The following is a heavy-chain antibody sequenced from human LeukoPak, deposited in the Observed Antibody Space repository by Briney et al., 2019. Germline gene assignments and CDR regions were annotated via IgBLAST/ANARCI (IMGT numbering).Heavy chain of an antibody. CDR3: ARDGNGDYGYWFDP. Sequence: PGGSLRLSCAASAFAFSDYYMSWIRQAPGKGLEWVSYISSSGSTIYYADSVKGRFNISRDNAKNSLYLQMNSLRAEDTAVYYCARDGNGDYGYWFDPWGEGTLVTVFS. J-gene: IGHJ5*02. CDR2: ISSSGSTI. CDR1: AFAFSDYY. V-gene: IGHV3-11*04. D-gene: IGHD4-17*01.